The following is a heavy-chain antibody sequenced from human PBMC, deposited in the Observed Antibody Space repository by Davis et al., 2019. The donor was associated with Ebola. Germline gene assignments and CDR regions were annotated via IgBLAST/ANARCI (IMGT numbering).Heavy chain of an antibody. Sequence: AASVKVSCKASGYTFTSYAMHWVRQAPGQRLEWMGWINAGNGNTKYSQKLQGRVTMTTDTSTSTAYMELRSLRSDDTAVYYCARDYGDYVYAFDIWGQGTMVTVSS. J-gene: IGHJ3*02. CDR1: GYTFTSYA. CDR2: INAGNGNT. CDR3: ARDYGDYVYAFDI. V-gene: IGHV1-3*01. D-gene: IGHD4-17*01.